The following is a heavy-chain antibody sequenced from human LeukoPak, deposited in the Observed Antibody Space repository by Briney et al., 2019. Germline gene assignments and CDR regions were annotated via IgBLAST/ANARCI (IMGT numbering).Heavy chain of an antibody. J-gene: IGHJ3*02. CDR3: AREVSSYYDFWSGPTQGAFDI. Sequence: PSETLSLTCTVSGGSISSGGYYWSWIRQHPGKGLERIGYIYYSGSTYHNPSPKSRVTISVDTSKNQFSLKLSSVTAADTAVYYCAREVSSYYDFWSGPTQGAFDIWGQGTMVTVSS. V-gene: IGHV4-31*03. CDR2: IYYSGST. CDR1: GGSISSGGYY. D-gene: IGHD3-3*01.